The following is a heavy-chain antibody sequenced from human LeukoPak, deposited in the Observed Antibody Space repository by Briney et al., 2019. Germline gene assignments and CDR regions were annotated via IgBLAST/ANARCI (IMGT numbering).Heavy chain of an antibody. D-gene: IGHD6-6*01. CDR1: GGSIASYY. Sequence: SETLSLTCTVSGGSIASYYWGWIRQPPGKGLEWIGSIYYSGSTYYNPSLKSRVTISVDTSKNQFSLKLSSVTAADTAVYYCARVTVPSSGYYYYYYMDVWGKGTTVTVSS. J-gene: IGHJ6*03. CDR3: ARVTVPSSGYYYYYYMDV. V-gene: IGHV4-39*07. CDR2: IYYSGST.